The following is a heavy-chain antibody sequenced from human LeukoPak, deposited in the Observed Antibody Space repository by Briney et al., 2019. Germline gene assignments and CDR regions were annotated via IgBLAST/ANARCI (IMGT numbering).Heavy chain of an antibody. CDR1: GYTFTSYD. Sequence: GASVKVSGKASGYTFTSYDINWVRQATGQGLEWMGWMNPNSGNTGYAQKFQGRVTMTRNTSIGTAYMELSSLRSEDTAVYYCARGLGYCTNGVCYTYYFDYWGQGTVVTVSS. V-gene: IGHV1-8*01. CDR2: MNPNSGNT. J-gene: IGHJ4*02. D-gene: IGHD2-8*01. CDR3: ARGLGYCTNGVCYTYYFDY.